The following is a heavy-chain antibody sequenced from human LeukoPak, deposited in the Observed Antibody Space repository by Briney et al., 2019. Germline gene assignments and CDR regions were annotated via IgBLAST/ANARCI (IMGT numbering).Heavy chain of an antibody. CDR2: LGPSSNAI. Sequence: GGSLRLSCAASGFTFSGYSMNWVRQAPGKGLEWVSYLGPSSNAIHYADSVKGRFTISRDNAKNSLYLLMNSLRDEDTAVYYCARAAYSSGPGYWGQGTLVTVSS. J-gene: IGHJ4*02. V-gene: IGHV3-48*02. CDR1: GFTFSGYS. D-gene: IGHD6-25*01. CDR3: ARAAYSSGPGY.